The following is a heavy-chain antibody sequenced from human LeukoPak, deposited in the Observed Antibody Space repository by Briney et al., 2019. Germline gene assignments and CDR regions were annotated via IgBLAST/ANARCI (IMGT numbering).Heavy chain of an antibody. J-gene: IGHJ3*02. CDR3: ARGLAYYDFWSGYTPDAFDI. CDR2: ISYDGSNK. D-gene: IGHD3-3*01. V-gene: IGHV3-30-3*01. Sequence: GGSLRLSCAASGFTFSSYAMHWVRQAPGKGLEWVAVISYDGSNKYYADSVKGRFTISRDNSKNTLYLQMNSLRAEDTAVYYCARGLAYYDFWSGYTPDAFDIWGQGTMVTVSS. CDR1: GFTFSSYA.